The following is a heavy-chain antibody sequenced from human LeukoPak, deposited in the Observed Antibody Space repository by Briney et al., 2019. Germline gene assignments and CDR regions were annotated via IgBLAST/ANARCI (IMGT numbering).Heavy chain of an antibody. V-gene: IGHV3-64*01. Sequence: PGGSLRLSCAASGSIFSSYAMHWVRQAPGKGLEYVSVISGNGGTTYYANSVKGRFTISRDNSKNTLYLQMGSLRGEDMAVYYCAREGPGGYVGPYFDYWGQGTLVTVSS. CDR3: AREGPGGYVGPYFDY. CDR1: GSIFSSYA. CDR2: ISGNGGTT. J-gene: IGHJ4*02. D-gene: IGHD3-9*01.